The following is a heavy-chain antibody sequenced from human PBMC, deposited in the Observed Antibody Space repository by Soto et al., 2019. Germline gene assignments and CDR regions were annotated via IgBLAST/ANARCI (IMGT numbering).Heavy chain of an antibody. CDR2: IYPGDSDT. D-gene: IGHD3-3*02. V-gene: IGHV5-51*01. Sequence: GESLKISCKGYGYTFTDYWIGWVRQMPGKGLELIGLIYPGDSDTRYSPSFQGRVTISADKSISTAFLQWSSLRASDTAMYYCASPKTAISRPSSSNCFDTWGQGTLVTVST. CDR1: GYTFTDYW. J-gene: IGHJ5*02. CDR3: ASPKTAISRPSSSNCFDT.